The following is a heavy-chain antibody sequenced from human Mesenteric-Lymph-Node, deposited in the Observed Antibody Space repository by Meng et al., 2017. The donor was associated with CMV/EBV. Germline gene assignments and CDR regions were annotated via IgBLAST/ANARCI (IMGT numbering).Heavy chain of an antibody. CDR1: GDTLSTDD. Sequence: KASGDTLSTDDVHWVRQAPGKGLEWMGLINPSGGGTAYAQKFQARVSMTTDKSTSIVYMGLSSLTSEDTAVYYGARAPGYRAGFDYWGQGTLVTVSS. CDR3: ARAPGYRAGFDY. CDR2: INPSGGGT. J-gene: IGHJ4*02. V-gene: IGHV1-46*01. D-gene: IGHD5-12*01.